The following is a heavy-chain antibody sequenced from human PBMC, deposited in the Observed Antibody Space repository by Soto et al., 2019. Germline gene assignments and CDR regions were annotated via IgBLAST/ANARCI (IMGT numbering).Heavy chain of an antibody. CDR2: IWYDGSNK. CDR3: ARSEVGAANNDAFDI. Sequence: GGSLRLSCAAYGLTFGSYGMHWFRQAPGKGLEWVAVIWYDGSNKYYADSVKGRFTISRDNSKNTLYLQMNSLRAEDTAVYYCARSEVGAANNDAFDIWGQGTSVTVAS. D-gene: IGHD1-26*01. J-gene: IGHJ3*02. CDR1: GLTFGSYG. V-gene: IGHV3-33*01.